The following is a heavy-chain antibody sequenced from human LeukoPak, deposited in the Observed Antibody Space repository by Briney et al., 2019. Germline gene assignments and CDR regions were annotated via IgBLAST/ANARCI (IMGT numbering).Heavy chain of an antibody. D-gene: IGHD3-10*01. CDR1: GFTFSSYW. Sequence: GGSLRLSCAASGFTFSSYWMSWVRQAPGKGLEWVANIKQDGSEKYYVDSVKGRFTISRDNAKNSLYLQMNSLRAEDTAVYYCASSPYYGSGSYHNYYYYYMDVWGKGTTVTISS. V-gene: IGHV3-7*01. CDR3: ASSPYYGSGSYHNYYYYYMDV. CDR2: IKQDGSEK. J-gene: IGHJ6*03.